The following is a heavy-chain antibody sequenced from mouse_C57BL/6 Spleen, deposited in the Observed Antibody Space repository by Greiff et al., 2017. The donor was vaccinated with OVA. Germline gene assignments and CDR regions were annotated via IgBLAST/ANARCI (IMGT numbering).Heavy chain of an antibody. J-gene: IGHJ2*01. CDR3: ARKDYYGSSYLFDY. Sequence: VQLQQPGAELVRPGSSVKLSCKASGYTFTSYWMDWVKQRPGQGLEWIGNIYPSDSDTHYNQKFKDKATLTVDKSSSTAYMQLSSLTSEDSAVYYGARKDYYGSSYLFDYWGQGTTLTVSS. CDR1: GYTFTSYW. D-gene: IGHD1-1*01. CDR2: IYPSDSDT. V-gene: IGHV1-61*01.